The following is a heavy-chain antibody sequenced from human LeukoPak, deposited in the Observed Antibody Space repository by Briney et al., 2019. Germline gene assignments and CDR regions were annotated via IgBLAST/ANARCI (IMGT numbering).Heavy chain of an antibody. CDR2: ISSSSSYI. Sequence: GGSLGLSCAASGFTFSSYSMNWVRQAPGKGLERVSSISSSSSYIYYADSVKGRFTISRDNAKNSLYLQMNSLRAEDTAVYYCARAPPGDYYDSSGYPYWGQGTLVTVSS. J-gene: IGHJ4*02. CDR1: GFTFSSYS. V-gene: IGHV3-21*01. CDR3: ARAPPGDYYDSSGYPY. D-gene: IGHD3-22*01.